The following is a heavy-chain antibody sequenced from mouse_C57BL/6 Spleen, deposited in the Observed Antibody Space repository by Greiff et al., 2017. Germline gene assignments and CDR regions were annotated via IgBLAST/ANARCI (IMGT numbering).Heavy chain of an antibody. CDR1: GYAFTNYL. D-gene: IGHD1-1*01. CDR2: INPGSGGT. V-gene: IGHV1-54*01. CDR3: ARDTTVVARRGFDY. J-gene: IGHJ2*01. Sequence: VQLQQSGAELVRPGTSVKVSCKASGYAFTNYLIEWVKQRPGQGLEWIGVINPGSGGTYYNEKFKGKATLTADKSSSTAYMQLSSLTSEDSAVYFCARDTTVVARRGFDYWGQGTTLTVSS.